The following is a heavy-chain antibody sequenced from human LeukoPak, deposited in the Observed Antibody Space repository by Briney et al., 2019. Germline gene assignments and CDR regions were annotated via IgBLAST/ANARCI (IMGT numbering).Heavy chain of an antibody. V-gene: IGHV3-7*01. J-gene: IGHJ4*02. Sequence: AGGSLRLSCAASGFTFSSYAMSWVRQAPGKGLEWVANIMQDGSDKYSVDSVRGRFTISRDNAKNSLYLQMDSLRAEDTAVYYCVRTRGWAYFDYWGQGTLVTVSS. CDR2: IMQDGSDK. CDR1: GFTFSSYA. D-gene: IGHD6-19*01. CDR3: VRTRGWAYFDY.